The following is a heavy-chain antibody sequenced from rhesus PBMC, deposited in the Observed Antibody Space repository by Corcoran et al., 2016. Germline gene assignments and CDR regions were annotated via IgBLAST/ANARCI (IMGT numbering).Heavy chain of an antibody. CDR2: IGGSSGST. Sequence: QVQLQASGPGLVKPSETLSLPCAVSGYSISSGYGWGWIRQPPGKGLEWIGYIGGSSGSTNYNPSLKSRVTISKDTSKNQFSLKLSSGTAADTAVYYCARDRTTNFDYWGQGVLVTVSS. J-gene: IGHJ4*01. V-gene: IGHV4-127*01. CDR3: ARDRTTNFDY. D-gene: IGHD1-26*01. CDR1: GYSISSGYG.